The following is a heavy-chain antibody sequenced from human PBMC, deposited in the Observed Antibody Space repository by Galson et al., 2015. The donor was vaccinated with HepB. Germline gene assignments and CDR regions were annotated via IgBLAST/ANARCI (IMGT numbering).Heavy chain of an antibody. CDR3: ARDRFGVNTYDS. CDR2: TSGTSRLI. V-gene: IGHV3-48*01. J-gene: IGHJ4*02. CDR1: GFRFDDYS. D-gene: IGHD3-16*01. Sequence: SLRLSCAASGFRFDDYSMNWVRQAPGKGLEWVSYTSGTSRLIYYSDPVKGRFTISKDNAKNFLYLQMNNLRVEDTGTYYCARDRFGVNTYDSWGQGTLVTVSS.